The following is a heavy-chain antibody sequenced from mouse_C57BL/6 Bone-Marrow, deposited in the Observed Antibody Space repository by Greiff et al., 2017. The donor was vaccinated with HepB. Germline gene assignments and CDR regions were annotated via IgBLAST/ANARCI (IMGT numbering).Heavy chain of an antibody. V-gene: IGHV1-64*01. Sequence: QVQLKQPGAELVKPGASVKLSCKASGYTFTSYWMHWVKQRPGQGLEWIGMIHPNSGSTNYNEKFKSKATLTVDKSSSTAYMQLSSLTSEDSAVYYCARRRYSNYGYFDYWGQGTTLTVSS. CDR1: GYTFTSYW. CDR3: ARRRYSNYGYFDY. D-gene: IGHD2-5*01. CDR2: IHPNSGST. J-gene: IGHJ2*01.